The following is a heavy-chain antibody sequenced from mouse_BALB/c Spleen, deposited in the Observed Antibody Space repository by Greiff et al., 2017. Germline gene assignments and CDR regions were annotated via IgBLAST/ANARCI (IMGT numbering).Heavy chain of an antibody. V-gene: IGHV2-9*02. J-gene: IGHJ2*01. CDR2: IWAGGST. Sequence: VKLVESGPGLVAPSQSLSITCTVSGFSLTSYGVHWVRQPPGKGLEWLGVIWAGGSTNYNSALMSRLSISKDNSKSQVFLKMNSLQTDDTAMYYCARERFIKGGYFDYWGQGTTLTVSS. D-gene: IGHD1-1*01. CDR3: ARERFIKGGYFDY. CDR1: GFSLTSYG.